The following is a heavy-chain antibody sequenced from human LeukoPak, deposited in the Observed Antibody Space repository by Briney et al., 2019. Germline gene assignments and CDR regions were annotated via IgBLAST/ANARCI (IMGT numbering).Heavy chain of an antibody. CDR1: GYTFTSYD. CDR3: ARGRKTNYYDSSGYFVNY. V-gene: IGHV1-8*01. D-gene: IGHD3-22*01. J-gene: IGHJ4*02. CDR2: MNPNSGNT. Sequence: ASVKVSCKASGYTFTSYDINWVRQATGQGLEWMGWMNPNSGNTGYAQKFQGRVTMTRNTSISTAYMELSSLRSEDTAVYYCARGRKTNYYDSSGYFVNYWGQGTLVTVSS.